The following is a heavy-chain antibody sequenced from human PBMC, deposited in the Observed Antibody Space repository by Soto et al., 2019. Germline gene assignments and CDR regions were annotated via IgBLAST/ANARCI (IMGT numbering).Heavy chain of an antibody. D-gene: IGHD3-16*02. J-gene: IGHJ4*02. CDR3: ARDPAPPYYDYVWGSYPLFY. CDR2: ISYDGSNK. V-gene: IGHV3-30-3*01. CDR1: GFTFSSYA. Sequence: PGGSLRLSCAASGFTFSSYAMHWVRQAPGKGLEWVAVISYDGSNKYYADSVKGRFTISRDNSKNTLYLQMNSLRAEDTAVYYCARDPAPPYYDYVWGSYPLFYWGQGTLVTVS.